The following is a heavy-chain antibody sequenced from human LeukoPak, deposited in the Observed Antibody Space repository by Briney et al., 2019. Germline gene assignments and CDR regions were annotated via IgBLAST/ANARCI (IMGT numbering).Heavy chain of an antibody. CDR1: GFTFSSYA. Sequence: PGGSLRLSCAASGFTFSSYAMHWVRQAPGKGLGWVAVISYDGSNKYYADSVKGRFTISRDNSKNTLYLQMNSLRAEDTAAYYCARVNPHREERYYYDSSGPFQHWGQGTLVTVSS. CDR2: ISYDGSNK. CDR3: ARVNPHREERYYYDSSGPFQH. D-gene: IGHD3-22*01. J-gene: IGHJ1*01. V-gene: IGHV3-30*04.